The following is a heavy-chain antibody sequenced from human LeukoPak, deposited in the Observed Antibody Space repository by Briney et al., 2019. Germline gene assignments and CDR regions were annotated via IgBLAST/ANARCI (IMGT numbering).Heavy chain of an antibody. J-gene: IGHJ6*02. CDR3: ARDHLDYGMDV. CDR2: ISYDGSNK. Sequence: GGSLRLSCAASEFTFSSYAMHWVRQALGKGLEWVAVISYDGSNKYYADSVKGRFTISRDNSKNTLYLQMNSLRAEDTAVYYCARDHLDYGMDVWGQGTTVTVSS. V-gene: IGHV3-30-3*01. CDR1: EFTFSSYA.